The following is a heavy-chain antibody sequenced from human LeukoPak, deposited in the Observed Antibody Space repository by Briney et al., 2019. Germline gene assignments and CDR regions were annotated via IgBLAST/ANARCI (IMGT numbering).Heavy chain of an antibody. CDR3: ASLWEDDSSGYYDYYYYYMDV. V-gene: IGHV3-21*01. J-gene: IGHJ6*03. D-gene: IGHD3-22*01. CDR1: GFTFSSYS. Sequence: GGSLRLSCAASGFTFSSYSMNWVRQAPGKGLEWVSSISSSSSYIYYADSVKGRFTISRDNAKNSVYLQMNSLRAEDTAVYYCASLWEDDSSGYYDYYYYYMDVWGKGTTVAVSS. CDR2: ISSSSSYI.